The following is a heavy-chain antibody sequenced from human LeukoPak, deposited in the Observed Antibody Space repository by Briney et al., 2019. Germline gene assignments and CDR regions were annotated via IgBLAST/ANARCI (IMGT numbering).Heavy chain of an antibody. D-gene: IGHD2-8*01. Sequence: SETLSLTCSVSGASISGYYWSWIRQPPGKRLEWIGFIYYSGSTGYNPSLKSRVTVSIDTSNNQFSLNLNSVTAAGTAVYYCARSLAYAMGLHWGQGTPVTVSS. CDR1: GASISGYY. V-gene: IGHV4-59*08. CDR3: ARSLAYAMGLH. J-gene: IGHJ4*02. CDR2: IYYSGST.